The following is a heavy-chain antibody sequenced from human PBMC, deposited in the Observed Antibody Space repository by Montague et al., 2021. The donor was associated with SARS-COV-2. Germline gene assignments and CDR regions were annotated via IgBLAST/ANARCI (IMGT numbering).Heavy chain of an antibody. Sequence: SLRLSCAASGFTFSSYSMNWVRQAPGKGLEWVSSISSSSSYIYYADSVKGRFTISRDNAKNSLYPQMNSLRAEDTAVYYCARDRYYDILTGYWEFDPWGQGTLVTVSS. J-gene: IGHJ5*02. CDR3: ARDRYYDILTGYWEFDP. CDR2: ISSSSSYI. CDR1: GFTFSSYS. D-gene: IGHD3-9*01. V-gene: IGHV3-21*01.